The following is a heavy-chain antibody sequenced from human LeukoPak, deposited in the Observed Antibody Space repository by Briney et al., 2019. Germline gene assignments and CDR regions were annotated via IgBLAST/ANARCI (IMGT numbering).Heavy chain of an antibody. Sequence: GGSLRLSCAASGFTFSSYSMNWVRQAPGQGLEWVSSISSSSSYIYYAASVKGRFTISRDNAKNSLYLQMNSLRAEDTAVYYCARGGYCSGGSCYYAFDIWGQGTMVTVSS. CDR1: GFTFSSYS. V-gene: IGHV3-21*01. J-gene: IGHJ3*02. CDR3: ARGGYCSGGSCYYAFDI. D-gene: IGHD2-15*01. CDR2: ISSSSSYI.